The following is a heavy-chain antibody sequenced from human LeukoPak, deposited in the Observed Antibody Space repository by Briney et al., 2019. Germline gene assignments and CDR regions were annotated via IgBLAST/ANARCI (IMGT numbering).Heavy chain of an antibody. CDR3: AREGRRYSSGWYYYYGMDV. CDR2: INHSGST. J-gene: IGHJ6*02. V-gene: IGHV4-34*01. Sequence: SETLSLTCAVYGGSFSGYYWSWIRQPPGKGLEWIGGINHSGSTNYNPSLKSRVTISVDTSKNQFSLKLSSVTAADTAVYYCAREGRRYSSGWYYYYGMDVWGQGTTATVSS. CDR1: GGSFSGYY. D-gene: IGHD6-19*01.